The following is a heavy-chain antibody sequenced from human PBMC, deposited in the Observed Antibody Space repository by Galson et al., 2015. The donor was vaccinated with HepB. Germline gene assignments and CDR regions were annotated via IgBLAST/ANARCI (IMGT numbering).Heavy chain of an antibody. D-gene: IGHD2-2*01. CDR1: GFTVSNNY. CDR2: IYAGGST. Sequence: SLRLSCAASGFTVSNNYMSWVRQAPGKGLEWVSVIYAGGSTYYADSVEGRFTISRDTSKNRLYLQMNSLRADDTALYYCARDGGDCSETTCYLFFDLWGRGTLVTVSS. V-gene: IGHV3-53*01. J-gene: IGHJ2*01. CDR3: ARDGGDCSETTCYLFFDL.